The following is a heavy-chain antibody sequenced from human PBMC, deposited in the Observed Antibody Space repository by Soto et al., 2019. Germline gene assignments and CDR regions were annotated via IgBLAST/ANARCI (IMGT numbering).Heavy chain of an antibody. J-gene: IGHJ4*02. D-gene: IGHD6-19*01. Sequence: QLQLQESGPGLVKPSETLSLTCTVSGGSISSSSYYWGWIRQPPGKGLEWIGSIYYSGSTYYIPSLKSRVTISVDTSQNHFSLKLSSVTAAYTAVYYCARLGIAVAGSCYFDYWGQGTLVTVSS. V-gene: IGHV4-39*01. CDR2: IYYSGST. CDR3: ARLGIAVAGSCYFDY. CDR1: GGSISSSSYY.